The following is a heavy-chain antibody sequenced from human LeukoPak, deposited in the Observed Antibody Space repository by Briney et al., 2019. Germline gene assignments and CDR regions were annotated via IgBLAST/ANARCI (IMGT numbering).Heavy chain of an antibody. J-gene: IGHJ3*02. D-gene: IGHD5-18*01. Sequence: PSETLSPTCTVSGGSISSSSYYWSWIRQPPGKGLEWIGYIYYSGSTNYNPSLKSRVTISVDTSKNQFSLKLSSVTAADTAVYYCARPGVGSGRYGAFDIWGQGTMVTVSS. CDR3: ARPGVGSGRYGAFDI. V-gene: IGHV4-61*05. CDR1: GGSISSSSYY. CDR2: IYYSGST.